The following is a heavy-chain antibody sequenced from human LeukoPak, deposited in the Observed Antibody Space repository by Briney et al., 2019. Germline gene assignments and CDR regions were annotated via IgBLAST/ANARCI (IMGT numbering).Heavy chain of an antibody. V-gene: IGHV1-2*02. Sequence: ASVKVSCKASGYTFTGYYMHWVRQAPGQGLEWMGWINPNSGGTNYAQKVQGRVTMTRDKPISTAYMELSRLRSDDTAVYYCARGGMWFGELRFFWGRGTLVTVSS. CDR3: ARGGMWFGELRFF. D-gene: IGHD3-10*01. J-gene: IGHJ4*02. CDR2: INPNSGGT. CDR1: GYTFTGYY.